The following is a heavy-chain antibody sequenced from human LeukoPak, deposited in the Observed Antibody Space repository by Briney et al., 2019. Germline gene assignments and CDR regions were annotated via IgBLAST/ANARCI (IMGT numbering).Heavy chain of an antibody. CDR3: TCNWNYVGRYYDFMDV. V-gene: IGHV3-7*01. J-gene: IGHJ6*03. Sequence: GGSLRLSCAASGFTFSSFWISWVRQAPGKGLEWVANIKHDGSEKYYMDSMRGRFTISRDNAKNSLYLQMNSLRAEDTAVYYCTCNWNYVGRYYDFMDVWGKGTTVTVSS. D-gene: IGHD1-7*01. CDR2: IKHDGSEK. CDR1: GFTFSSFW.